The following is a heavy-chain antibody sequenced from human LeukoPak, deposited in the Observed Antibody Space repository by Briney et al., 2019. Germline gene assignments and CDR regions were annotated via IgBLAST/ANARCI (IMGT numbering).Heavy chain of an antibody. J-gene: IGHJ4*01. V-gene: IGHV1-2*02. D-gene: IGHD3-10*01. CDR3: GRVLAFGTWFDY. CDR2: INPNSGGT. Sequence: ASVKVSCKASGYIFTGYYMHWVRQAPGQGLEWMGWINPNSGGTNYAQKFQGRVTMTRDTSISPAYMELTTLRSDDTAVYYCGRVLAFGTWFDYWGQGTLVTASS. CDR1: GYIFTGYY.